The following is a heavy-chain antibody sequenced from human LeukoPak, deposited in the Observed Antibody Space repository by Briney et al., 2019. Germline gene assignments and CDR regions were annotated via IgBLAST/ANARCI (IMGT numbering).Heavy chain of an antibody. V-gene: IGHV3-23*01. CDR3: AKGRYFDWSCCYFDY. J-gene: IGHJ4*02. D-gene: IGHD3-9*01. CDR2: ISGSGGST. Sequence: LPGGSLRLSCAASGFTFSSYGMSWVRQAPGKGLEWVSAISGSGGSTYNADSVKGRFTISRDNSKNTLHLQMNSLRAEDTAVYYCAKGRYFDWSCCYFDYWGQGTLVTVSS. CDR1: GFTFSSYG.